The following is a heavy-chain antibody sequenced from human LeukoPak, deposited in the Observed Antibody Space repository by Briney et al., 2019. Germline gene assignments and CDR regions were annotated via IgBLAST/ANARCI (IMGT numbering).Heavy chain of an antibody. CDR1: GYSISSGYY. CDR3: ARVGPAAHDGFDI. J-gene: IGHJ3*02. Sequence: PSETLSLTCIVSGYSISSGYYWGWIRQPPGKGLEWIGSGYHSGSTYYNPSLKTRVTISVDTSKNQFSLKLSSVTAADTAVYYCARVGPAAHDGFDIWGQGTMVTVSS. V-gene: IGHV4-38-2*02. CDR2: GYHSGST. D-gene: IGHD2-2*01.